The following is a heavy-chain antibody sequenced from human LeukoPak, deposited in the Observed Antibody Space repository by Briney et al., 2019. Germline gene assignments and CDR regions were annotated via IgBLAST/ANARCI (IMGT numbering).Heavy chain of an antibody. CDR3: AKDSPSYCSGGSCYFTEGY. Sequence: GGSLRLSCAASGFIFSTYAMTWVRQAPGKGLEWVSTISGSGGGTYYAESLKGRITIARDNSKNTLYLQMNSLRAEDTAVYYCAKDSPSYCSGGSCYFTEGYWGQGTLVTVSS. D-gene: IGHD2-15*01. CDR1: GFIFSTYA. CDR2: ISGSGGGT. J-gene: IGHJ4*02. V-gene: IGHV3-23*01.